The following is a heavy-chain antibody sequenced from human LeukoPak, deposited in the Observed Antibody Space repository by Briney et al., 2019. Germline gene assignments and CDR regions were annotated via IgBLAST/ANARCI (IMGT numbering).Heavy chain of an antibody. Sequence: ASVKVFCKASGYTFTSYDINWVRQATGQGLEWMGWMNPNSGNTGYAQKFQGRVTMTRNTSISTAYMELSSLRSEDTAVYYCAMVPAAMVLSFYFDYWGQGTLVTVSS. J-gene: IGHJ4*02. CDR3: AMVPAAMVLSFYFDY. CDR1: GYTFTSYD. V-gene: IGHV1-8*01. D-gene: IGHD2-2*01. CDR2: MNPNSGNT.